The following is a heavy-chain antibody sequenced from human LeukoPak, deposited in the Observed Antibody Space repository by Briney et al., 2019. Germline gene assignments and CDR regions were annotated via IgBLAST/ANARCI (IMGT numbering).Heavy chain of an antibody. CDR1: GGSISSYY. CDR2: IYYSGSS. V-gene: IGHV4-59*01. Sequence: PSETLSLTCTVPGGSISSYYWSWIRQPPGKGLGWIGYIYYSGSSNYNPSLKSRVTISVDTSKNQLSLKLGSVTAADTAVYYCARNDGYYDMLTGYRAFDIWGQGTMVTVSS. CDR3: ARNDGYYDMLTGYRAFDI. J-gene: IGHJ3*02. D-gene: IGHD3-9*01.